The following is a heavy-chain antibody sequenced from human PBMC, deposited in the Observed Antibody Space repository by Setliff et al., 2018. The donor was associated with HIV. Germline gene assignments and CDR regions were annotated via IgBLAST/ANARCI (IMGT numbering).Heavy chain of an antibody. CDR2: IYTSGST. CDR3: ARGKISPRGVVLIDY. CDR1: GGSISSGSYY. Sequence: SETLSLTCTVSGGSISSGSYYWSWIRQPAGKGLEWIGRIYTSGSTNYNPSLKSRVTISADTSKNQFSLKLSSVTAADTAVYYCARGKISPRGVVLIDYWGRGTLVTVSS. J-gene: IGHJ4*01. D-gene: IGHD3-22*01. V-gene: IGHV4-61*02.